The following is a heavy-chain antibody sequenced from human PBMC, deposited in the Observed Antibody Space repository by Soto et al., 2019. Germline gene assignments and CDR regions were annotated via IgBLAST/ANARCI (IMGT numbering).Heavy chain of an antibody. CDR2: IWYDGSNK. D-gene: IGHD6-19*01. CDR3: ARSLPFNGWFSSVSYGMDV. V-gene: IGHV3-33*01. J-gene: IGHJ6*02. Sequence: GGSLRLSCAASGFTFSSYGMHWVRQAPGKGLEWVAVIWYDGSNKYYADSVKGRFTISRDNSKNTLYLQMNSLRAEDTAVYYCARSLPFNGWFSSVSYGMDVWGQGTTVTVSS. CDR1: GFTFSSYG.